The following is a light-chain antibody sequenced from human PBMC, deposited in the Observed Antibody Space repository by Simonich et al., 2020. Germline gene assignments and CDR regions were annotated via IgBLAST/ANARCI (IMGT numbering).Light chain of an antibody. Sequence: DIVMTQSPDSLAVSLGERATINCKSSQSVLYSSNNKNYLAWYQQNPGQPPKLLIYWASTRESGGPDRFSGSGSGTDFTLTISSLQAEDVAVYYCQQYYSTPPTFGQGTKVEIK. CDR2: WAS. V-gene: IGKV4-1*01. J-gene: IGKJ1*01. CDR3: QQYYSTPPT. CDR1: QSVLYSSNNKNY.